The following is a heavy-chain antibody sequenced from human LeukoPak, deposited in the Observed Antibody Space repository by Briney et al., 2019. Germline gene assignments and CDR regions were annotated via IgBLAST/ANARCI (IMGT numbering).Heavy chain of an antibody. Sequence: GGSLRLSCAASGFTFGSYAMSWVRQAPGKGLEWVSSISSSSSYIYYADSVKGRFTISRDNAKNSLYLQMNSLRAEDTAVYYCATTGSGSYYDYWGQGTLVTVSS. V-gene: IGHV3-21*01. J-gene: IGHJ4*02. CDR1: GFTFGSYA. CDR3: ATTGSGSYYDY. D-gene: IGHD1-26*01. CDR2: ISSSSSYI.